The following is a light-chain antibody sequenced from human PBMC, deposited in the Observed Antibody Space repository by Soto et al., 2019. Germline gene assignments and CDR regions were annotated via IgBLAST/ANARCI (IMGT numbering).Light chain of an antibody. J-gene: IGLJ2*01. Sequence: QSALTQPASVSGSPGQSITISCTGTSSDVGGYNYVSWYPQYPGKAPKLMIYDVSHRPSGVSNRFSGSKSGNTASLTISGLQAEDEADYYCSSYTSSSTVVFGGGTKLTVL. CDR1: SSDVGGYNY. CDR2: DVS. CDR3: SSYTSSSTVV. V-gene: IGLV2-14*03.